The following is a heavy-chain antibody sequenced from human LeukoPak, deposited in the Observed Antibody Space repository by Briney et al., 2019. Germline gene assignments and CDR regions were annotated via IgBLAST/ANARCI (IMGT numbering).Heavy chain of an antibody. Sequence: GGSLGLSCAASGFSFSDYYMNWIRQAPGKGLEWVSYISSSDSTIYYAESVKGRFTISRDNAKNSLYLQMNSLRVEDTAVYYCARGYSKDYWGQGTLVTVSS. V-gene: IGHV3-11*01. CDR2: ISSSDSTI. J-gene: IGHJ4*02. D-gene: IGHD4-4*01. CDR1: GFSFSDYY. CDR3: ARGYSKDY.